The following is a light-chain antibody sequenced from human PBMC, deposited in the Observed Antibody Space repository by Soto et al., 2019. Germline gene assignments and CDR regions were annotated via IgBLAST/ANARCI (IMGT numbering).Light chain of an antibody. CDR2: GNS. Sequence: QSVLTQPPSVSGAPGQRVTISCTGSSSNIGAGYDVHWYQQLPGTAPKLLIYGNSNRLSGVPDRFSGSKSGTSASLTISGLRSEDEADYFCASWDASLNGPVFGGGTKLTVL. CDR1: SSNIGAGYD. J-gene: IGLJ2*01. V-gene: IGLV1-40*01. CDR3: ASWDASLNGPV.